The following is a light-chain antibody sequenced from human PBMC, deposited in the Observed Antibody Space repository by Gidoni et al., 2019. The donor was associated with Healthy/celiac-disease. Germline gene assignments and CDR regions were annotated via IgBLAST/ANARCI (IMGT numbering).Light chain of an antibody. CDR1: SSDVGSYNL. Sequence: SPGQSITISCTGTSSDVGSYNLVSWYQQHPGKAPKLMIYEGSKRPSGVSNRFSGSKSGNTASLTISGLQAEDEADYYCCSYAGSSAYVFGTGTKVTVL. J-gene: IGLJ1*01. CDR3: CSYAGSSAYV. V-gene: IGLV2-23*01. CDR2: EGS.